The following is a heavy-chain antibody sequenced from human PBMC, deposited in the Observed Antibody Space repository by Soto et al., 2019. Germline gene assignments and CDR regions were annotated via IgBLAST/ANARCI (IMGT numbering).Heavy chain of an antibody. CDR3: LRGGRGSTWDDVLDV. V-gene: IGHV3-21*06. CDR1: GFTFSSYS. D-gene: IGHD1-26*01. J-gene: IGHJ3*01. CDR2: ISSRSSVI. Sequence: EVQLVESGGGLVKPGGSLRLSCVDSGFTFSSYSMNWVRQAPGKGLEWVASISSRSSVIWYTDSLKGRFTISRATAKNSMYLQIISLRAEDTAVYYCLRGGRGSTWDDVLDVWGQGTMVTVSS.